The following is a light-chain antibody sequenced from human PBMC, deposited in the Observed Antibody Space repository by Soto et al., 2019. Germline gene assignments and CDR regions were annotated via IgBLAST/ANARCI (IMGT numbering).Light chain of an antibody. CDR2: WAS. CDR1: QIVLYNSNNKNH. Sequence: DVVMTQAPDSLAVSVGERASINCKSSQIVLYNSNNKNHLGWFQQKPGQPPKLLIYWASTRESGVPDRFSGSGSGTDFTLTISSLQAEDVAVYYCQQYYNSPLTFGGGTKVDIK. J-gene: IGKJ4*01. V-gene: IGKV4-1*01. CDR3: QQYYNSPLT.